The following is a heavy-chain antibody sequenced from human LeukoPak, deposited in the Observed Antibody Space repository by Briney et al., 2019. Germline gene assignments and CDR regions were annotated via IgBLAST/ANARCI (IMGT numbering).Heavy chain of an antibody. CDR3: ARDDVLSLGISFDL. Sequence: PTGGSLRLSCAASGFTFTTYEMNWVRQAPGKGLEWVSYISGSGSSIYYADSVEGRFTISRDNAKHSLYLQMNSLRAEDTAVYYCARDDVLSLGISFDLWGRGTLVTVSS. J-gene: IGHJ2*01. D-gene: IGHD3-10*02. CDR2: ISGSGSSI. V-gene: IGHV3-48*03. CDR1: GFTFTTYE.